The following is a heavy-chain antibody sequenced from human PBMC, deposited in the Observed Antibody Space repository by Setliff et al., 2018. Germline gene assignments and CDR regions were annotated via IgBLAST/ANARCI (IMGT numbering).Heavy chain of an antibody. CDR2: IDVGGGNT. CDR1: TFTFSNYA. CDR3: ARRLPYYGMDV. Sequence: GGSLRLSCVASTFTFSNYAVTWVRQAPGKGLEWVSSIDVGGGNTYYADSVKGRFTISRDNSRNSLHLQMNSLRAEDTAIYFCARRLPYYGMDVWGQGTLVTVSS. J-gene: IGHJ6*02. D-gene: IGHD2-15*01. V-gene: IGHV3-23*01.